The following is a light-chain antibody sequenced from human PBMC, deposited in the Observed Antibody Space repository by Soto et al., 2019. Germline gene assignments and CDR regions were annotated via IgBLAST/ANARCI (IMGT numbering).Light chain of an antibody. CDR3: QQYGSPPYT. J-gene: IGKJ2*01. V-gene: IGKV3-20*01. CDR1: QSVSSSY. CDR2: GAS. Sequence: EILLTQSPGTLSLFPGERATLSCRASQSVSSSYLAWYQQKPGQAPRLLIYGASSRATGIPDRFSGSGSGTDFTLTISRLEPEDFAVYYCQQYGSPPYTFGQGTKLEIK.